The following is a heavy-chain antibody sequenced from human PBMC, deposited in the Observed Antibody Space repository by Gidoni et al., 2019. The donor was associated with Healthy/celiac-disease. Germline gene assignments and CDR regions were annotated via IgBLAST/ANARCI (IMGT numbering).Heavy chain of an antibody. CDR3: TRGTYYGDYNYFDY. V-gene: IGHV3-73*01. CDR2: IRSKANSYAT. J-gene: IGHJ4*02. D-gene: IGHD4-17*01. CDR1: GFTFSGSA. Sequence: EVQLVESGGGLVQPGGSLKLSCAASGFTFSGSAMHWVRQASGKGLEGVGRIRSKANSYATAYAASVKGRFTISRDDSKNTAYLQMNSLKTEDTAVYYCTRGTYYGDYNYFDYWGQGTLVTVSS.